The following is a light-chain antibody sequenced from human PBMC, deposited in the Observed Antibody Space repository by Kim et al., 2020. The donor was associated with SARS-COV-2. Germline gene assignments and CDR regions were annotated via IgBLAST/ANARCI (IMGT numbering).Light chain of an antibody. V-gene: IGKV3-20*01. CDR1: QTVTSNY. J-gene: IGKJ1*01. CDR2: GAS. Sequence: EIVLTQSPGTLSLSPGERATLSCRASQTVTSNYLAWYQQKPGQAPRLLIYGASSRATGISDRCSGSGSGTDFTLTISGLEPEDFAVYYCQQYGSSPATFGQGTKVDIK. CDR3: QQYGSSPAT.